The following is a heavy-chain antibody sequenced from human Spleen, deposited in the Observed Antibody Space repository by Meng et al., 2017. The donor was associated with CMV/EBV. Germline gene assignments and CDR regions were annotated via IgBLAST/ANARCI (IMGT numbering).Heavy chain of an antibody. Sequence: SCKASGGTFISYAISWVRQAPGQGLEWMGGIIPIFGTANYAQKFQGRVTITADESTSTAYMELSSLRSEDTAVYYCASSSREYSYGYWGQGTLVTVSS. D-gene: IGHD5-18*01. CDR3: ASSSREYSYGY. CDR2: IIPIFGTA. V-gene: IGHV1-69*01. CDR1: GGTFISYA. J-gene: IGHJ4*02.